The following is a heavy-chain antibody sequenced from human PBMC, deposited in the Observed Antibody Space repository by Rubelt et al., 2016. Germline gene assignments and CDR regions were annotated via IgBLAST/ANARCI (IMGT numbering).Heavy chain of an antibody. J-gene: IGHJ4*02. CDR3: AKDRVGSWFSLDY. Sequence: EVRLVESGGGLVQPGGSLRLSCAASGFSFRSYSMNWVRQAPGKGLEWIAYISSTSGTLSYAASVKGRFTVARDNAINSMYLQMRSLRAEDTAVYYCAKDRVGSWFSLDYWGQGTLVTVST. D-gene: IGHD6-13*01. CDR2: ISSTSGTL. V-gene: IGHV3-48*01. CDR1: GFSFRSYS.